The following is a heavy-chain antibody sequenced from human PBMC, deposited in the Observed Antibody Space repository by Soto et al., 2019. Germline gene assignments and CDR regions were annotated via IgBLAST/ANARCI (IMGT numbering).Heavy chain of an antibody. CDR1: GDFISNGYYT. CDR2: IYNSVNT. V-gene: IGHV4-30-4*01. D-gene: IGHD3-10*01. Sequence: QVQLQESGPGLVEPSQTLSLTCTVSGDFISNGYYTWSWIRQPPGKDLEWIGHIYNSVNTYSNPSLKSRVTISAATSKDQFSQTLSSLTDADTAVYYCARGPSGDKVDYWGQGTLVTVSS. CDR3: ARGPSGDKVDY. J-gene: IGHJ4*02.